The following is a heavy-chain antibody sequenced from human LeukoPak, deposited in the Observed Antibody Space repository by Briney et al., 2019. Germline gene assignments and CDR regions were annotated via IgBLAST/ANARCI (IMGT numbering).Heavy chain of an antibody. CDR2: FYYSGST. CDR1: GDSISSSSYY. CDR3: AKLGVPYSGTYYWLDY. V-gene: IGHV4-39*07. J-gene: IGHJ4*02. Sequence: PSETLSLTCTVSGDSISSSSYYWGWIRQPPGKGLEWIGSFYYSGSTYYNPSLKSRVTMSLDTSKNQFSLKLTSVTAADTAVFYCAKLGVPYSGTYYWLDYWGRGTLVTVSS. D-gene: IGHD1-26*01.